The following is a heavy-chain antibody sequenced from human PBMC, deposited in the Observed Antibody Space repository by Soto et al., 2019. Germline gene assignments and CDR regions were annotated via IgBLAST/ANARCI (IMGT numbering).Heavy chain of an antibody. Sequence: SSVKVSCKASGRTFSSYAISWVRQAPGQGLEWMGGIVPIFGTANYAQKFQGRVTITAAKSTSTASMELSSLRSEDTAVYYCAKGERAMGSHYGMGVWGHGTTITVS. CDR2: IVPIFGTA. CDR1: GRTFSSYA. V-gene: IGHV1-69*06. D-gene: IGHD3-16*01. CDR3: AKGERAMGSHYGMGV. J-gene: IGHJ6*02.